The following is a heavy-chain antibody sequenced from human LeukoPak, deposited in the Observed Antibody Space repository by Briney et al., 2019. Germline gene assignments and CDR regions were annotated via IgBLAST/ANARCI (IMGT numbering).Heavy chain of an antibody. CDR2: INPNSGGT. Sequence: ASVKVSCKASGYTFTGYYMHWVRQAPGQGLEWMGWINPNSGGTNYAQKFQGRVTMTRDTSISTAYMELSSLRSEDTAVYYCATGSMTTPVRWGQGTLVTVSS. CDR1: GYTFTGYY. D-gene: IGHD4-17*01. J-gene: IGHJ4*02. V-gene: IGHV1-2*02. CDR3: ATGSMTTPVR.